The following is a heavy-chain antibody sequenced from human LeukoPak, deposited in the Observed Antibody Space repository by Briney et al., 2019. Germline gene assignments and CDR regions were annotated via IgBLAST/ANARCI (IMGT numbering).Heavy chain of an antibody. CDR1: GFTVSSNY. V-gene: IGHV3-66*02. D-gene: IGHD3-10*02. CDR3: ARSPRFGEFNS. J-gene: IGHJ4*02. Sequence: GWSLRLSCAASGFTVSSNYMSWVRQAPGKGLEWVSVIYSGGSTYYADSVKGRFTISRDNSKNTLYLQMNSLRPEDTAVYYCARSPRFGEFNSWGQGTLVTVSS. CDR2: IYSGGST.